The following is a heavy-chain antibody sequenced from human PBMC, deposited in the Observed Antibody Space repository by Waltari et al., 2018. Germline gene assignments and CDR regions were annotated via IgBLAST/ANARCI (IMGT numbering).Heavy chain of an antibody. CDR1: GFVFGAYA. CDR3: ARVGTIDFDY. CDR2: IRSKPYGATT. Sequence: EVRLVESGGNLVQPGRSLRLSCSTSGFVFGAYALSWVRQAPGKGLEWVGFIRSKPYGATTDYAASVKGRFTISRDDSRSIAYLQMNSLKSEDTAVYYCARVGTIDFDYWGQGTLVTVSS. D-gene: IGHD7-27*01. V-gene: IGHV3-49*04. J-gene: IGHJ4*02.